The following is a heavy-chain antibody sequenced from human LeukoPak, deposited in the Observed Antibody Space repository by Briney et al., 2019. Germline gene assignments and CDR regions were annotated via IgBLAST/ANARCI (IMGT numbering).Heavy chain of an antibody. Sequence: GGSLRLSRAPSGFTFSTHAMSWVRQAPGKGLEWVSGINWSGGRTGYGDSLKGRFTISRDNAKNTLYLQMNSLRAEDTALYYCARDLTRTDNWGQGTLVTVSS. CDR1: GFTFSTHA. D-gene: IGHD1/OR15-1a*01. V-gene: IGHV3-20*04. J-gene: IGHJ4*02. CDR2: INWSGGRT. CDR3: ARDLTRTDN.